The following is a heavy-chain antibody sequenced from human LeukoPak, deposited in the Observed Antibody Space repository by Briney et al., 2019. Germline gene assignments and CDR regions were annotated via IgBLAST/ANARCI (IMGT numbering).Heavy chain of an antibody. J-gene: IGHJ4*02. CDR1: GYTFTGYY. V-gene: IGHV1-18*04. D-gene: IGHD2-2*01. CDR2: ISAYNGNT. CDR3: ARVSPRGFVVVPAGDY. Sequence: GASVKVSCKASGYTFTGYYMHWVRQAPGQGLEWMGWISAYNGNTNYAQKLQGRVTMTTDTSTSTAYMELRSLRSDDTAVYYCARVSPRGFVVVPAGDYWGQGTLVTGSS.